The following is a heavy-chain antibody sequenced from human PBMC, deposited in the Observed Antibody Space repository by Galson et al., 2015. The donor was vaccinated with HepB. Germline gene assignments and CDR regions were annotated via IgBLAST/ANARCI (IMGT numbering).Heavy chain of an antibody. CDR2: IYSGGTT. V-gene: IGHV3-66*02. D-gene: IGHD2-15*01. CDR1: GFTVSNDY. CDR3: ARGGVVVSATSWVGYFDN. J-gene: IGHJ4*02. Sequence: SLRLSCAASGFTVSNDYMSWVRQAPGKGLEWVSVIYSGGTTSYAASVKGRFIISRDNSKNTLFLQMNSLRTEDTAVSYCARGGVVVSATSWVGYFDNWGQGTLVTVSS.